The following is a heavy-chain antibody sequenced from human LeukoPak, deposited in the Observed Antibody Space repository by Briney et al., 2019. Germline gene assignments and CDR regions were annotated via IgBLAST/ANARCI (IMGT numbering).Heavy chain of an antibody. CDR2: ISAYNGNT. V-gene: IGHV1-18*01. J-gene: IGHJ4*02. Sequence: ASVKVSCKASGYTFTSYGISWVRQAPGQGLEWMGWISAYNGNTNYAQKLQGRVTMTTDTSTSTAYVELRSLRSDDTAVYYCARVRSSSWYDTDYWGQGTLVTVSS. CDR3: ARVRSSSWYDTDY. CDR1: GYTFTSYG. D-gene: IGHD6-13*01.